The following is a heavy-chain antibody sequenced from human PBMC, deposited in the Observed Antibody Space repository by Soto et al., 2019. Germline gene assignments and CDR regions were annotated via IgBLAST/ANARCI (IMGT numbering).Heavy chain of an antibody. CDR2: ISAYNGNT. V-gene: IGHV1-18*01. D-gene: IGHD6-13*01. Sequence: QVQLVQSGAEVKKPGASVKVSCKASCYTFTSYGISWVRQAPGQWLEWIGWISAYNGNTNYAQQLQDRVTMTTDTSTSTACMQLMVLRSDDTAVYYWARESSSSCHDYWGQGTLVTVSS. CDR1: CYTFTSYG. CDR3: ARESSSSCHDY. J-gene: IGHJ4*02.